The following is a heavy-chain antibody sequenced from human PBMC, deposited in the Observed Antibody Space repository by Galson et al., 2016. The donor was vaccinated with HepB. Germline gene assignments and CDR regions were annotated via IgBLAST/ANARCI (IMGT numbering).Heavy chain of an antibody. CDR2: INWNGGDI. D-gene: IGHD3-9*01. J-gene: IGHJ4*01. V-gene: IGHV3-9*01. Sequence: SLRLSCAASRFTFDDYAIHWVRQSPGKGLEWVSGINWNGGDIGYADSVEGRFTISRDYAKTSLYLQMNSLRPEDTALYYCVKGGGWGLRNFFDFWGRGTLVTVSS. CDR3: VKGGGWGLRNFFDF. CDR1: RFTFDDYA.